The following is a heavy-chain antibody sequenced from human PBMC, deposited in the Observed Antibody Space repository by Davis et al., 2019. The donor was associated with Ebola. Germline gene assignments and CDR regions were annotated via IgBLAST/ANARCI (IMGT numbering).Heavy chain of an antibody. V-gene: IGHV3-30*02. CDR1: GFTFSNAW. CDR3: AKVTGGYWYFDL. CDR2: IRYDGTTK. D-gene: IGHD2-8*02. J-gene: IGHJ2*01. Sequence: GGSLRLSCAASGFTFSNAWMSWVRQAPGKGLEWVAFIRYDGTTKYYLDSVKGRFSISRDNSKNTLYLQMASLRAEDTAVYFCAKVTGGYWYFDLWGRGTLVTVSS.